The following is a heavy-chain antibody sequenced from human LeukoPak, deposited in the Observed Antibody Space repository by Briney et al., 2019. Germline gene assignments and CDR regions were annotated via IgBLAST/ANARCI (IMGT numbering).Heavy chain of an antibody. CDR2: IYHSGST. J-gene: IGHJ4*02. Sequence: SETLSLTCTVSGYSISSGYYWGWIRQPPGKGLEWIGSIYHSGSTYYNPSLKSRVTISLDTSKNEFSLKLSSVTAADTAVYYCAGGFITVITPYFDYWGQGTLVTVSS. V-gene: IGHV4-38-2*02. D-gene: IGHD4-23*01. CDR1: GYSISSGYY. CDR3: AGGFITVITPYFDY.